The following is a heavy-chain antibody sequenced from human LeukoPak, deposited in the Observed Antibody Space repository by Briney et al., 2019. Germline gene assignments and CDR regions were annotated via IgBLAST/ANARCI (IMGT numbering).Heavy chain of an antibody. V-gene: IGHV1-69*13. CDR3: ASSYSSSWYPSGWFDP. D-gene: IGHD6-13*01. CDR1: GGTFSSYA. CDR2: IIPIFGTA. Sequence: ASVKVSCKASGGTFSSYAISWVRQAPGQGLEWMGGIIPIFGTANYAQKFQGRVTITADESTSTAYMELSSLRSEDTAVYYCASSYSSSWYPSGWFDPWGQGTLVTVSS. J-gene: IGHJ5*02.